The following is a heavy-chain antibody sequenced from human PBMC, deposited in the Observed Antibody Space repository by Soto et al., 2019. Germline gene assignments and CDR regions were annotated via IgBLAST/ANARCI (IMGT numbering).Heavy chain of an antibody. Sequence: PGESLKISCKGSGYSFTSYWISWVRQMPGKGLEWMGRIDPSDSYTNYSPSFQGHVTISADKSISTAYLQWSSLKASDTAMYYCARQTRIAVAGTYYFDYWGQGTLVTVPQ. J-gene: IGHJ4*02. D-gene: IGHD6-19*01. CDR1: GYSFTSYW. V-gene: IGHV5-10-1*01. CDR3: ARQTRIAVAGTYYFDY. CDR2: IDPSDSYT.